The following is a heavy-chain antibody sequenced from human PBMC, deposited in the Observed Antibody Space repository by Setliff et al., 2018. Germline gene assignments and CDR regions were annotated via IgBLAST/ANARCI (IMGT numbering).Heavy chain of an antibody. V-gene: IGHV3-7*03. D-gene: IGHD1-1*01. CDR2: IKEDGSEE. Sequence: GGSLRLSCAASGFTFSSYYMSWVRQAPGKGLEWVANIKEDGSEEYYVDSVKGRFTISRDNAKNSVFLQMNSLRADDTAVYYCARLVMRGTIDFFDYWGQGILVTVSS. J-gene: IGHJ4*02. CDR1: GFTFSSYY. CDR3: ARLVMRGTIDFFDY.